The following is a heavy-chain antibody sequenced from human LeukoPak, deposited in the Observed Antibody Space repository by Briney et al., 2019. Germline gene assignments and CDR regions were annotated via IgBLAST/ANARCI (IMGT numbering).Heavy chain of an antibody. Sequence: GGSLRLSCAASGFTFSSYSMNWVRQAPGKGLEWVSSISSSSSYIYYADSVKGRFTISRDNAKNSLYLQMNSLRAEDTAVYYCARGTFGELYFDYWGQGTLVTVSS. CDR1: GFTFSSYS. CDR3: ARGTFGELYFDY. CDR2: ISSSSSYI. J-gene: IGHJ4*02. D-gene: IGHD3-10*01. V-gene: IGHV3-21*01.